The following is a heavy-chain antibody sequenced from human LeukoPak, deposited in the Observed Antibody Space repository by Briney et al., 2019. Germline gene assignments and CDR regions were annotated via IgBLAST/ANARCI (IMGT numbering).Heavy chain of an antibody. D-gene: IGHD2-15*01. CDR3: AKQLGYCSDGSCYFES. CDR1: GFTFSSYG. CDR2: ISYDGSNK. V-gene: IGHV3-33*06. J-gene: IGHJ4*02. Sequence: PGRSLRLSCAASGFTFSSYGMHWVRQAPGKGLEWVAVISYDGSNKYYADSVKGRFTISRDNSKNTLYLQMHSLRAEDTAVYYCAKQLGYCSDGSCYFESWGQGTLVTVSS.